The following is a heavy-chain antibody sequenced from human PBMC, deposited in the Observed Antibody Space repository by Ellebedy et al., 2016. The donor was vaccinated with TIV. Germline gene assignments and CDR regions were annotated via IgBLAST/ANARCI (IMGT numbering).Heavy chain of an antibody. D-gene: IGHD6-19*01. Sequence: GGSLRLSCAASGFTFSSYAMSWVRHAPGKGLEWVSVISGSGGSTYYADSVKGRFTISRDNSKNPLYLQMNSLRAEDTAVYYCAKNPREWLERGYFDHWGQGTLVTVSS. V-gene: IGHV3-23*01. CDR2: ISGSGGST. CDR3: AKNPREWLERGYFDH. CDR1: GFTFSSYA. J-gene: IGHJ4*02.